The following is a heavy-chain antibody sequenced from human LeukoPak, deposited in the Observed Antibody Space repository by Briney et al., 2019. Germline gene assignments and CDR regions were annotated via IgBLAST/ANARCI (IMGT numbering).Heavy chain of an antibody. V-gene: IGHV1-69*05. D-gene: IGHD3-3*01. J-gene: IGHJ6*04. CDR3: ARAPHDGDDFWTGMDV. CDR2: IIPIFGTA. CDR1: GGTFSSYA. Sequence: GASVKVSCKASGGTFSSYAISWVRQAPGQGLEWMGGIIPIFGTANYAQKFQGRVTITTDESTSTAYMELSSLRSEDTAVYYCARAPHDGDDFWTGMDVWGKGTTVTVSS.